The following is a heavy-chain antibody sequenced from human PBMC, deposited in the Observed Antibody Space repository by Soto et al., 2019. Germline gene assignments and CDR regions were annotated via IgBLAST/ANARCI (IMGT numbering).Heavy chain of an antibody. V-gene: IGHV1-69*13. D-gene: IGHD3-10*02. Sequence: SVKVSCKASGGTFSIYAISWVLQAPGQGLEWMGGIIPIFGTANYAQKFQGRVTITADESTSTAYMELSSLRSEDTAVYYCARDTTMSLAFDIWGQWTMVTVSS. J-gene: IGHJ3*02. CDR2: IIPIFGTA. CDR3: ARDTTMSLAFDI. CDR1: GGTFSIYA.